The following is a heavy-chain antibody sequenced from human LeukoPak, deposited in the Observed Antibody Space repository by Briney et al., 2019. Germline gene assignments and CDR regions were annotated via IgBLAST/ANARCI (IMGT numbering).Heavy chain of an antibody. CDR1: GGSISSYY. V-gene: IGHV4-59*01. CDR2: IYYSGST. J-gene: IGHJ4*02. CDR3: ARIDSSGWSVY. Sequence: SETLSLTCTVSGGSISSYYWSWIRQPPGKGLEWIGYIYYSGSTNYNPSLKSRVTISVDTSKNQSSLKLSSVTAADTAVYYCARIDSSGWSVYWGQGTLVTVSS. D-gene: IGHD6-19*01.